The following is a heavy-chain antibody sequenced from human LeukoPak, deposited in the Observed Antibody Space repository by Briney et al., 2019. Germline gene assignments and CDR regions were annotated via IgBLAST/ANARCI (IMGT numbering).Heavy chain of an antibody. D-gene: IGHD5-18*01. CDR2: IYYSGST. J-gene: IGHJ4*02. Sequence: SETLSLTCTVSGGSISSYYWSWIWQPPGKGLEWIGYIYYSGSTNYNPSLKSRVTISVDTSKNQFSLKLSSVTAADTAVYYCARGGIQLWHFWGQGTLVTVSS. CDR3: ARGGIQLWHF. V-gene: IGHV4-59*01. CDR1: GGSISSYY.